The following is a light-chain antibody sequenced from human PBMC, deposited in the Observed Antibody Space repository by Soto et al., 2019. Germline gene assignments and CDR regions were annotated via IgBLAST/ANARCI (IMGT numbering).Light chain of an antibody. CDR3: AAWEDSVNLWL. CDR1: PSNIGSNY. CDR2: SNN. Sequence: QSVLTQPPSASGIPGQTVTLSSSGSPSNIGSNYVYWYQQLPGTAPKLLIYSNNQRPSGVPDRFSGSKSGTSGSLAISGLRSEDEADYYCAAWEDSVNLWLFGGGTKLTVL. V-gene: IGLV1-47*02. J-gene: IGLJ3*02.